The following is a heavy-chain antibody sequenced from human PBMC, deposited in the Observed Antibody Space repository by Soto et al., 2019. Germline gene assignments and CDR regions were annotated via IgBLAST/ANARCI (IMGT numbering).Heavy chain of an antibody. CDR1: GYSFTSFW. CDR2: IYPGDSAT. J-gene: IGHJ4*02. D-gene: IGHD3-22*01. V-gene: IGHV5-51*01. Sequence: GGSLKISCSGSGYSFTSFWIAWGRQMPGKGLEWMGIIYPGDSATTYSPPFQGQVTISADKSISTAYLQWSGLKASDTAMYYCARMDSSDLGIDYWGQGTLVTVSS. CDR3: ARMDSSDLGIDY.